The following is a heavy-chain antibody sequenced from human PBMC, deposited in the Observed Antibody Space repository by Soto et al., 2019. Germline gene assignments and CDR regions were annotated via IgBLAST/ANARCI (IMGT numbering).Heavy chain of an antibody. CDR1: GGTFSSYA. D-gene: IGHD4-17*01. Sequence: QVQLVQSGAEVKKPGSSVKVSCKASGGTFSSYAISWVRQAPGQGLEWMGGIIPIFGTANYAQKFQGRVTITADACTSTGYMELSSLRSEDTAVFYCGATVTNGMDVWGQGTTVTVSS. J-gene: IGHJ6*02. CDR3: GATVTNGMDV. CDR2: IIPIFGTA. V-gene: IGHV1-69*12.